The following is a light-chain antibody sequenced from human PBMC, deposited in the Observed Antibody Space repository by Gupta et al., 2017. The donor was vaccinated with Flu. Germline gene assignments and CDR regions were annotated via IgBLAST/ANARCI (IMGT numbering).Light chain of an antibody. CDR1: SSDVGGYNY. CDR2: EVS. V-gene: IGLV2-14*01. Sequence: QSALTQPVSVSGSPGQSITISCTGTSSDVGGYNYVSWYQQHPGKAPKLMIYEVSNRPSGVSKRFSGSKSGNTASLTISGLQAEDEADYYCSSYTSSSTLVFGGGTKLTVL. J-gene: IGLJ2*01. CDR3: SSYTSSSTLV.